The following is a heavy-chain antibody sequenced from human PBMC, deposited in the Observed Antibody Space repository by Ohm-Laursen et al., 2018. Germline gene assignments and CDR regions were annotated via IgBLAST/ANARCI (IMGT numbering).Heavy chain of an antibody. CDR1: GFTFSSFG. J-gene: IGHJ4*02. V-gene: IGHV3-30*18. Sequence: SLRLSCTATASGFTFSSFGMYWVPQAPGKKLEWVAVISYDGSKEYYADSVKGRFTISRDNSKNTLYLQMNSLRTEDTAVYYCAKGSRASSWLNWGQGTLVTVSS. CDR2: ISYDGSKE. CDR3: AKGSRASSWLN. D-gene: IGHD6-13*01.